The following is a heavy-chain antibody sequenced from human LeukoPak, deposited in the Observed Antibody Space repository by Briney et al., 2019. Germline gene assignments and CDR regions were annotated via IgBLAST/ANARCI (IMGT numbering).Heavy chain of an antibody. D-gene: IGHD2-15*01. Sequence: GSLRLSCAASGFTFSSYAMHWVRQAPGKGLEWVAVISYDGSNKYYADSVKGRFTISRDNSKNTLYLQMNSLRAEDTAVYYCATYRGMVVAATLFDYWGRGTLVTVSS. CDR2: ISYDGSNK. CDR3: ATYRGMVVAATLFDY. V-gene: IGHV3-30-3*01. CDR1: GFTFSSYA. J-gene: IGHJ4*02.